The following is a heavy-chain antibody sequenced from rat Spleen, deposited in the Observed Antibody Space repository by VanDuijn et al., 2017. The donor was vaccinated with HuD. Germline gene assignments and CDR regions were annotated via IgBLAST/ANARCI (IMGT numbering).Heavy chain of an antibody. D-gene: IGHD1-1*01. CDR3: TREVLQGYYFDY. Sequence: EVQLVESGGGLVQPGRSLKLSCVASGFTFNNYWMTWIRQAPGKGLEWVASITNTGGSTYYPDSVKGRFTISRDNAKSTLYLQMNSLRSEDTATYYCTREVLQGYYFDYWGQGVMVTVSS. J-gene: IGHJ2*01. V-gene: IGHV5-31*01. CDR2: ITNTGGST. CDR1: GFTFNNYW.